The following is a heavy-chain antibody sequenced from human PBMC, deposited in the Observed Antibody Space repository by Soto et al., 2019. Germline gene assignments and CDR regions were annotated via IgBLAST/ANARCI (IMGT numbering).Heavy chain of an antibody. Sequence: ASVKVSCKASGFTFSNYGLNWVRQAPGQGLEWMGWVSANNGHTNYAQNLQGRVSMTTDTSTSTAYMELRSLRSDDTAVYYCARDDPLRVYCGGDFYSNWFGPRGHVPPFPACS. CDR3: ARDDPLRVYCGGDFYSNWFGP. J-gene: IGHJ5*02. D-gene: IGHD2-21*02. CDR2: VSANNGHT. CDR1: GFTFSNYG. V-gene: IGHV1-18*01.